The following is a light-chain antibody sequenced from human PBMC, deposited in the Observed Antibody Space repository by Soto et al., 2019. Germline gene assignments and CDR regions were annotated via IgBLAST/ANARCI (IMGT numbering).Light chain of an antibody. CDR2: DAS. J-gene: IGKJ5*01. V-gene: IGKV3-11*01. Sequence: EIVLAQSPDTLSLSPGERATLSCWASHSVTTDLAWFQQRPGQTPRLLIYDASTRAPGVPARFSGRGSGADFTLTISSLEPEDFAVYYCQQRSDSITFGQGTRLEIK. CDR1: HSVTTD. CDR3: QQRSDSIT.